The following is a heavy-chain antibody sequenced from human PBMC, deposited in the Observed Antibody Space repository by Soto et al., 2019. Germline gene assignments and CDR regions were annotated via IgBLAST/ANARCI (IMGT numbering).Heavy chain of an antibody. D-gene: IGHD3-16*02. V-gene: IGHV3-23*01. Sequence: PGGSLRLSCAASGFTFSTYDMNWVRQAPGKGLEWVSHISGTGGNTRHADSVKGRFSISRDNSKNTLYLQMNSLRVEDTAVYYCENGGTFRPFDYWGQGTLVTVSS. CDR2: ISGTGGNT. CDR3: ENGGTFRPFDY. CDR1: GFTFSTYD. J-gene: IGHJ4*02.